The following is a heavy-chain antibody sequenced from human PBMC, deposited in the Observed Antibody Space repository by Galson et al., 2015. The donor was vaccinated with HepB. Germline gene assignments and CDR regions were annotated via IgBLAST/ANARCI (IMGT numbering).Heavy chain of an antibody. CDR1: GFTFSSYS. CDR3: ARGTMVRGPGAFDI. CDR2: ISSSSSYI. J-gene: IGHJ3*02. V-gene: IGHV3-21*01. D-gene: IGHD3-10*01. Sequence: SLRLSCAASGFTFSSYSMNWVRQAPGKGLEWVSSISSSSSYIYYADSVKGRFTISRDNAKNSLYLQMNSLRAEDTAVYYCARGTMVRGPGAFDIWGQGTMVTVSS.